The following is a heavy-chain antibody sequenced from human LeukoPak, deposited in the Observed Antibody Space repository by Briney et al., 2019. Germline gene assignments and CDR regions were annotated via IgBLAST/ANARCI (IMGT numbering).Heavy chain of an antibody. Sequence: SETLSLTCTVSGGSISSYYWSWIRQPPGKGLEWIGYIYYSGSTNYNPSLKSRVTITVDTSKNQFSLKLSSVTAADTAVYYCARIPTNAVPAAHNGFDIWGQGTMLTVSS. CDR2: IYYSGST. CDR1: GGSISSYY. CDR3: ARIPTNAVPAAHNGFDI. J-gene: IGHJ3*02. D-gene: IGHD2-2*01. V-gene: IGHV4-59*08.